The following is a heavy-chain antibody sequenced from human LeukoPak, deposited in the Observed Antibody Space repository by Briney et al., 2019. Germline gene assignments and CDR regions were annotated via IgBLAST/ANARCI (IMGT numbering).Heavy chain of an antibody. V-gene: IGHV3-23*01. CDR2: ISGTADST. CDR1: GFTFSNYA. D-gene: IGHD3-3*01. CDR3: AKAHPQGYYDFWRRGLYFDY. Sequence: GGSLRLSCAASGFTFSNYAMSWVRQAPGTGLECVSVISGTADSTSYADSVKGRFTISRDNSKNTLYLQMNSLRAEDTAVCYCAKAHPQGYYDFWRRGLYFDYWGQGTLVTVSS. J-gene: IGHJ4*02.